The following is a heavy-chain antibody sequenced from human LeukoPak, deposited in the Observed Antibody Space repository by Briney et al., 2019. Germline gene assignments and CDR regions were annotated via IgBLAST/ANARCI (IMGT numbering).Heavy chain of an antibody. J-gene: IGHJ4*02. CDR1: GFTFSSYS. CDR3: ARTRSGAVAGPSGFDY. D-gene: IGHD6-19*01. CDR2: ISSSGSTI. V-gene: IGHV3-48*04. Sequence: GGSLRLSCAASGFTFSSYSMNWVRQAPGKGLEWVSYISSSGSTIYYADSVKGRFTISRDNAKNSLYLQMNGLRAEDTAVYYCARTRSGAVAGPSGFDYWGQGTLVTVSS.